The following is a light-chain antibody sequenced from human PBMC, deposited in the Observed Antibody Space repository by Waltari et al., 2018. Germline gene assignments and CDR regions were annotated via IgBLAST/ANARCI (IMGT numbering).Light chain of an antibody. CDR2: TAS. J-gene: IGKJ4*01. CDR3: QQSNSIPLT. Sequence: DIQMTQSPSSLSASVGDRVTITCRASQTISSYLNWFQQKPGKAPKLLIHTASNLQSGVPSRFSGSGSGTDFTLTISSLQPEDFATYYCQQSNSIPLTFGGGTKVEIK. V-gene: IGKV1-39*01. CDR1: QTISSY.